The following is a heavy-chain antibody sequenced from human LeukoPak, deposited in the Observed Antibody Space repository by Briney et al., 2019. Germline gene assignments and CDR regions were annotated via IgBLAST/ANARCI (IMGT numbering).Heavy chain of an antibody. J-gene: IGHJ4*02. D-gene: IGHD5-18*01. CDR1: GFTFSSYW. Sequence: PGGSLRLSCAASGFTFSSYWMHWVRQAPGKGLVWVSRINSDGSSTSYADSVKGRFTISRDNAKNTLYLQMNSLRAEDTAVYYCARGVRGYSYGSPFYWGQGTLVTVSS. CDR2: INSDGSST. CDR3: ARGVRGYSYGSPFY. V-gene: IGHV3-74*01.